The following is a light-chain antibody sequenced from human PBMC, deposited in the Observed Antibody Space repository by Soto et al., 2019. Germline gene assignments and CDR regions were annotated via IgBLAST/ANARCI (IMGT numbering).Light chain of an antibody. CDR3: MQGAHWPLT. V-gene: IGKV2-30*01. CDR2: KVS. J-gene: IGKJ4*01. CDR1: QSVLYSSNNKNY. Sequence: VMTQSPDSLAVSLGGRATINCKSSQSVLYSSNNKNYLSWFQQRPGQSPRRLIYKVSNRDSGVPDRFSGSGSGTDFTLKISRVEAEDVGIYYCMQGAHWPLTFGGGTKVDIK.